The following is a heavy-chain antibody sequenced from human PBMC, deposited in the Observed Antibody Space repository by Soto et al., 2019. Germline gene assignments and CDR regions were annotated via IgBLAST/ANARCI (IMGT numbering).Heavy chain of an antibody. CDR3: ARERMLWGTGVPGSPTYFDY. CDR1: GFTFSDYY. Sequence: GGSLRLSCAASGFTFSDYYMSWIRQAPGKGLEWVSYISSSGSTIYYADSVKGRFTISRDNAKNSLYLQMNSLRAEDTAVYYCARERMLWGTGVPGSPTYFDYWGQGTLVTVSS. CDR2: ISSSGSTI. J-gene: IGHJ4*02. D-gene: IGHD2-8*01. V-gene: IGHV3-11*01.